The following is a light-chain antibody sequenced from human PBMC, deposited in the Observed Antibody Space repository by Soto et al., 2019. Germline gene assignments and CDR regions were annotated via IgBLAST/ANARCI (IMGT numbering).Light chain of an antibody. V-gene: IGLV1-51*01. J-gene: IGLJ2*01. CDR2: DNN. Sequence: QSVLTQPPSVSAAPGQKVTISCSGSGSNIGNNYVSWYQQLPGTAPKLLIFDNNKRPSGIPDRFSGSKSGTSATLGITGLQTGYEADYYCGTWDSSLSAGIFGGGTKLTVL. CDR1: GSNIGNNY. CDR3: GTWDSSLSAGI.